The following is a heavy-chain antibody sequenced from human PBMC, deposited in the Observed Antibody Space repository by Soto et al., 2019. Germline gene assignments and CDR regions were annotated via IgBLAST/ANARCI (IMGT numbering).Heavy chain of an antibody. CDR3: ARDRYYDSSGSFYYYGMDV. CDR2: IIPMLGIA. CDR1: GGTFSSYT. J-gene: IGHJ6*02. V-gene: IGHV1-69*04. Sequence: ASVKVSCKASGGTFSSYTISWVRQAPGQGLEWMGRIIPMLGIANYAQKFQGRVTITADKSTSTAYMELSSLGSEDTAVYYCARDRYYDSSGSFYYYGMDVWGQGTTVTVSS. D-gene: IGHD3-22*01.